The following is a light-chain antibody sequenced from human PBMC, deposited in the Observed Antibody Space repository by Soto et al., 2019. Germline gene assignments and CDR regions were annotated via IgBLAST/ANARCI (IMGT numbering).Light chain of an antibody. CDR2: GAS. CDR1: QSVHSN. J-gene: IGKJ1*01. V-gene: IGKV3-15*01. CDR3: QQRLTGPWT. Sequence: EIVMTQSPATLSLSPGETATLSCRASQSVHSNLAWFQQHPGQAPRLLIYGASSRATGIPVRFSGSGSGTDFTLTISSLEPEDFASYYCQQRLTGPWTFGQGTRVEI.